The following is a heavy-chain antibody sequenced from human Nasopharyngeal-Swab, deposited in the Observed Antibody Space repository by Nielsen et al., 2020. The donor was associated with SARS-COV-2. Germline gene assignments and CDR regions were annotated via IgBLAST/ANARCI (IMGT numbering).Heavy chain of an antibody. V-gene: IGHV4-39*07. CDR2: IYYSGST. D-gene: IGHD3-10*01. Sequence: SETLSLTCTISGGSISSSSYYWGWIRQPPGKGLEWIGSIYYSGSTYYNPSLKSRVTISVDTSKNQFSLTLSSVTAADTAVYYCARSSPGSPGGYYYGMDVWGQGTTVTVSS. J-gene: IGHJ6*02. CDR1: GGSISSSSYY. CDR3: ARSSPGSPGGYYYGMDV.